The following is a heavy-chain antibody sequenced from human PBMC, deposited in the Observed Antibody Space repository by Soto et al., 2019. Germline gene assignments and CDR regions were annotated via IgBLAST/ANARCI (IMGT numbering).Heavy chain of an antibody. CDR1: GLTFRTYS. V-gene: IGHV3-21*01. CDR2: ISTTSSYI. CDR3: AREGDDYGDYKRAFDI. Sequence: EVQLVESGGGLVKPGGSLRLSCEASGLTFRTYSMTGVRRAQGKGLEWVSSISTTSSYIYYGDSVKGRFTISRDNAKNSLFLQMNSLRAEDTAIYYCAREGDDYGDYKRAFDIWGQGTTVTVSS. J-gene: IGHJ3*02. D-gene: IGHD4-17*01.